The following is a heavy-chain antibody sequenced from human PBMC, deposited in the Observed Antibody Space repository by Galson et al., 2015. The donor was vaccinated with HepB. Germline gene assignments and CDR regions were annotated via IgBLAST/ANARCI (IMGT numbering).Heavy chain of an antibody. CDR3: SIHRSKVTTRFFDL. CDR1: GFTFSDAW. Sequence: SLRLSCAASGFTFSDAWMSWVRQAPGRGLEWVGHIKSKADGGTTDYAAHVKGRFTISRDDSKNTLYLQMKSLEIEDSTVYYCSIHRSKVTTRFFDLWGRGTLVTVSS. D-gene: IGHD4-17*01. J-gene: IGHJ2*01. CDR2: IKSKADGGTT. V-gene: IGHV3-15*01.